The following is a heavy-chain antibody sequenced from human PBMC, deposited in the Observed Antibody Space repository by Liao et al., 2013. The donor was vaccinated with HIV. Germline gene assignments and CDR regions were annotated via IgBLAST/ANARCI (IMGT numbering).Heavy chain of an antibody. D-gene: IGHD3-10*01. Sequence: QVQLQESGPGLVKPSETLSLTCTVSGGSISSYYWSWIRQPAGKGLEWIGRMYNSGSTNYNPSLKSRVTMSVATSKNQFSLKLSSVTAADTAVYYCARVYYGSGSISPYYYYYYMDVWGKGTTVTVSS. J-gene: IGHJ6*03. V-gene: IGHV4-4*07. CDR3: ARVYYGSGSISPYYYYYYMDV. CDR2: MYNSGST. CDR1: GGSISSYY.